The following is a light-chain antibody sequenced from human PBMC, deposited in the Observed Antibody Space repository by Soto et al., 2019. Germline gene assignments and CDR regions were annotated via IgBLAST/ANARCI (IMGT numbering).Light chain of an antibody. CDR1: QTVSSSY. CDR2: GAS. V-gene: IGKV3-20*01. Sequence: EIVLTQSPGTLSLSPGERATLSCRASQTVSSSYLAWYQQKPGQAPRLLIYGASTRATGIPGMFSGSASGTDFTLTICRLEPEDFAVYYCQQYGPSPMYTFGQGTNLEIK. CDR3: QQYGPSPMYT. J-gene: IGKJ2*01.